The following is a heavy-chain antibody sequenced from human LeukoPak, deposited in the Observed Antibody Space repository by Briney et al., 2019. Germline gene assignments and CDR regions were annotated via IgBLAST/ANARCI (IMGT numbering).Heavy chain of an antibody. J-gene: IGHJ6*03. D-gene: IGHD3-10*01. Sequence: SETLSLTCAVYGGSFSGYYWSWIRQPPGKGLVWIGEMNHSGSTNYNPSLKSRVTISVDTSKNQFSLKLSSVTAADTAVYYCARRLGRKFGERFYYYHYMDVWGKGTTVTISS. CDR3: ARRLGRKFGERFYYYHYMDV. CDR1: GGSFSGYY. CDR2: MNHSGST. V-gene: IGHV4-34*01.